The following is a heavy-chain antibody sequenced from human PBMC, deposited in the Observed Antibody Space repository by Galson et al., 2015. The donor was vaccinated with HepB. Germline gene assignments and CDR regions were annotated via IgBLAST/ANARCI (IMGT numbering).Heavy chain of an antibody. J-gene: IGHJ4*02. CDR3: AKGARLYSSSKEQRHFDY. Sequence: SLRLSCAASGFTFSSYSMHWVRQAPGKGLEWVAVISYDGSNKYYADSVKGRFTISRDNSKNTLYLQMNSLRAEDTAVYYCAKGARLYSSSKEQRHFDYWGQGTLVTVSS. V-gene: IGHV3-30*18. CDR1: GFTFSSYS. D-gene: IGHD6-6*01. CDR2: ISYDGSNK.